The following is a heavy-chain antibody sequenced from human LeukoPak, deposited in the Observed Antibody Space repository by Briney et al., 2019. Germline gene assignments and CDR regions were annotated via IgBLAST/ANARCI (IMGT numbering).Heavy chain of an antibody. CDR3: AIGGDSSTSCYRCFNY. J-gene: IGHJ4*02. CDR2: IYPDDSDT. CDR1: GYSFTNYW. Sequence: GESLKISCEGSGYSFTNYWIGWVRQMPGKGLEWLGVIYPDDSDTRYSPSFQGQVTISADKSIGTAYLQWSSLKASDTAMYYCAIGGDSSTSCYRCFNYWGQGTLVTVSS. V-gene: IGHV5-51*01. D-gene: IGHD2-2*01.